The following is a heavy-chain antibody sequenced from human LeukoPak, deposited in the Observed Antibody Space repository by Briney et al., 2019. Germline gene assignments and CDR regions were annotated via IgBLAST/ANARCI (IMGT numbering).Heavy chain of an antibody. J-gene: IGHJ6*02. CDR3: ARRVGYYGMDV. Sequence: SETLSLTCAVYGGSFSVYYLSWIRQPPGKGLEWIGEINHSGSTNYNPSLKSRVTISVDTSKNQLSLKLSSVTAADTAVYYCARRVGYYGMDVWGQGATVTVSS. V-gene: IGHV4-34*01. CDR1: GGSFSVYY. D-gene: IGHD1-26*01. CDR2: INHSGST.